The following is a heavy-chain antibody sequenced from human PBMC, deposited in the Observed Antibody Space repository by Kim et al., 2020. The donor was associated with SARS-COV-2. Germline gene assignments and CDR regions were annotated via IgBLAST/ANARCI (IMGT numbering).Heavy chain of an antibody. Sequence: SETLSLTCTVSGGSISSYYWSWIRQPPGKGLEWIGYIYYSGSTNYNPSLKSRVTISVDTSKNQFSLKLSSVTAADTAVYYCARENVPAAKVGRRGYYYGMDVWGQGTTVTVSS. CDR1: GGSISSYY. CDR3: ARENVPAAKVGRRGYYYGMDV. J-gene: IGHJ6*02. D-gene: IGHD2-2*01. CDR2: IYYSGST. V-gene: IGHV4-59*01.